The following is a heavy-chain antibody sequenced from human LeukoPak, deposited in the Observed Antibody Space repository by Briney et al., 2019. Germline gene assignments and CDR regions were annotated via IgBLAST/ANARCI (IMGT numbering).Heavy chain of an antibody. CDR1: GGSFSGYY. CDR3: ARAGVVAYHLYYFHVDV. Sequence: SETLSLTCAVSGGSFSGYYRSWIRQPPGKGLEWIGEINHSGRTNDNTSLKGRVTMSIDTSKNQFSLNLTSVTAADTAVYYCARAGVVAYHLYYFHVDVWGKGTTVTVSS. CDR2: INHSGRT. J-gene: IGHJ6*03. V-gene: IGHV4-34*01. D-gene: IGHD2-2*01.